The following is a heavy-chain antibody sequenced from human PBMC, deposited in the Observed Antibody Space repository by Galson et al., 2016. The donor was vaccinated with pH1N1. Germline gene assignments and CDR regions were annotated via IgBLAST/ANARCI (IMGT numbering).Heavy chain of an antibody. CDR3: VFDTVPNGADH. CDR1: EFLVTDKY. CDR2: IYPRGDA. D-gene: IGHD4-17*01. Sequence: SLRLSCAASEFLVTDKYMSWVRQAAGKRPEWASIIYPRGDAYYADFVEGRFTISRDTSKNMLFLHMSHLRADDTALYYCVFDTVPNGADHWGQGTLVTVSS. J-gene: IGHJ5*02. V-gene: IGHV3-53*01.